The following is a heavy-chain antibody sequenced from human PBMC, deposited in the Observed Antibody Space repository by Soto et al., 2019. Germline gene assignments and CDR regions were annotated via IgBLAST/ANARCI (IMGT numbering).Heavy chain of an antibody. V-gene: IGHV4-39*01. Sequence: QLQLQESGPGLVKPPETLSLTCSVSGATINRGSYYWVWVRQPPVKGLEGIGSIYYSGNAYYSPSLKNRATISVDTSKNQFSLKVNSVTSADTAVYYCVRASTLDYWGQGILVTVSS. CDR3: VRASTLDY. CDR2: IYYSGNA. CDR1: GATINRGSYY. J-gene: IGHJ4*02.